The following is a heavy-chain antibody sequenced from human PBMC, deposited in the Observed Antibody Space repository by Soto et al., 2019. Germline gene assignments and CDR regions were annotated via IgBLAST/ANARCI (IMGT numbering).Heavy chain of an antibody. CDR3: AREKPRGYDFWSGQDAFDI. V-gene: IGHV1-69*13. CDR2: IIPIFGTA. Sequence: GASVKVSCKASGGTFSSYAISWVRQAPGQGLEWMGGIIPIFGTANYAQKFQGRVTITADESTSTAYMELSSLRSEDTAVYYCAREKPRGYDFWSGQDAFDIWGQGTMVTVSS. CDR1: GGTFSSYA. D-gene: IGHD3-3*01. J-gene: IGHJ3*02.